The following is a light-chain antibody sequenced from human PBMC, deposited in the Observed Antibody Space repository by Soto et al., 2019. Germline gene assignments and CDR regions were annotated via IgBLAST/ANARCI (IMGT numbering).Light chain of an antibody. CDR3: AQGLQTPLT. V-gene: IGKV2D-29*01. J-gene: IGKJ4*01. CDR1: ESLLHVDGETY. CDR2: KVS. Sequence: DIVMTQTPLSLSVTPGQPASISCKSSESLLHVDGETYLYWYLQESGQPPQLLIYKVSKRFSGVPDRFSGSGFGTDFTLKISRVEAEDVGVYYCAQGLQTPLTFGGGTKVDIK.